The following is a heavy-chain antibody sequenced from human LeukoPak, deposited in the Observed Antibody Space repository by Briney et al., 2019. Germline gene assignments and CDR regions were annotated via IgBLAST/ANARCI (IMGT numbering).Heavy chain of an antibody. J-gene: IGHJ5*02. CDR2: IYYSGST. D-gene: IGHD3-9*01. CDR1: GGSISSSSYY. CDR3: ASEIVYYDILTGRNSNWFDP. V-gene: IGHV4-39*07. Sequence: SETLSLTCTVSGGSISSSSYYWGWIRQPPGKGLEWIGSIYYSGSTYYNPSLKSRVTISVDTSKNQFSLKLSSVTAADTAVYYCASEIVYYDILTGRNSNWFDPWGQGTLVTVSS.